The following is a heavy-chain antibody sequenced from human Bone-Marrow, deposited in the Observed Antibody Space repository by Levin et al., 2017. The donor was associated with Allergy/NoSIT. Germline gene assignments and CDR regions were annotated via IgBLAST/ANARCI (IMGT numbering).Heavy chain of an antibody. D-gene: IGHD2-8*02. CDR1: GFTFSSYW. V-gene: IGHV3-74*01. CDR3: ARDLSGLVVYAMDWFDP. CDR2: INSDGSST. J-gene: IGHJ5*02. Sequence: PGGSLRLSCAASGFTFSSYWMHWVRQAPGKGLVWVSRINSDGSSTSYADSVKGRFTISRDNAKNTLYLQMNSLRAEDTAVYYCARDLSGLVVYAMDWFDPWGQGTLVTVSS.